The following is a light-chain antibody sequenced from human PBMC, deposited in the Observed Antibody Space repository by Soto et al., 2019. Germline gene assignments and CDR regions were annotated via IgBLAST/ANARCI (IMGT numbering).Light chain of an antibody. CDR3: LQHNSYPRT. V-gene: IGKV1-5*01. Sequence: DIQMTYSPSTLSASVGDRVTITFRASQSISSWLAWYQQKPGKAPKLLIYDASSLESGVPSRFSGSGSGTEFTLTISSLQPEDFTTYYCLQHNSYPRTFGQGTKV. J-gene: IGKJ1*01. CDR2: DAS. CDR1: QSISSW.